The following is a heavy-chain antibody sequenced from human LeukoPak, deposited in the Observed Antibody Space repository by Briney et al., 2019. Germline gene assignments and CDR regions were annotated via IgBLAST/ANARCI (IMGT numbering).Heavy chain of an antibody. CDR1: GFTFTDYH. Sequence: ASVKVSCKTSGFTFTDYHIHWVRQAPGQGLECMGWISAYNGNTNYAQKLQGRVTMTTDTSTSTAYMELRSLRSDDTAVYYCARDVYYGSGSYESDYWGQGTLVTVSS. D-gene: IGHD3-10*01. CDR2: ISAYNGNT. V-gene: IGHV1-18*04. CDR3: ARDVYYGSGSYESDY. J-gene: IGHJ4*02.